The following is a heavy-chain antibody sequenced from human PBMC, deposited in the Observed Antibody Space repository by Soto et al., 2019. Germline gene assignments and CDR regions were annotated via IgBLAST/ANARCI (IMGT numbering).Heavy chain of an antibody. J-gene: IGHJ3*02. CDR2: TLYSGRP. CDR3: ARHDFYHRTFDI. CDR1: GGSVGSGAYY. D-gene: IGHD3-3*01. Sequence: SETLSLTCLVSGGSVGSGAYYWIWIRQPPGKGLEWIGYTLYSGRPIYNPSLQSLQSRVTISVDTSRNQFSLRLTSVTAADTALYYCARHDFYHRTFDIWGQGTLVTVSS. V-gene: IGHV4-61*08.